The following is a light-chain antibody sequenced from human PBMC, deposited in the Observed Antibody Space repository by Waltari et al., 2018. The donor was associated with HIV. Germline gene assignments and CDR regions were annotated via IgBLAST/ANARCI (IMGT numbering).Light chain of an antibody. J-gene: IGLJ2*01. V-gene: IGLV1-44*01. Sequence: QTVLTQPPSASGTPGQRVTNSCYGTTSTNGTNSVNWYQQLPGTAPKLLIFSDDQRPSGFPDRFSRSKSGTSASLTISGLQSEDEGDYYCAAWDVSLSEPYVLFGGGTRLTVL. CDR3: AAWDVSLSEPYVL. CDR1: TSTNGTNS. CDR2: SDD.